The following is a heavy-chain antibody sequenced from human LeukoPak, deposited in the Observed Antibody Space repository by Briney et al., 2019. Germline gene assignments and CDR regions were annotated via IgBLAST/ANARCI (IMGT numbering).Heavy chain of an antibody. Sequence: GGSLRLSCAASGFIVNTYYTTGVRQAPGKGLEWVSILHSDYSTYYADSVQGRFTISRDTSKNTVYLQMNSLRTEDTAVYYCARVKYGSFDYWGQGALVTVSS. J-gene: IGHJ4*02. V-gene: IGHV3-66*02. CDR1: GFIVNTYY. CDR3: ARVKYGSFDY. D-gene: IGHD1-26*01. CDR2: LHSDYST.